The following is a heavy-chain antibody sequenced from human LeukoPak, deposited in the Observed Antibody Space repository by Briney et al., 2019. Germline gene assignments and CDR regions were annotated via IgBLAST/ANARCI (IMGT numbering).Heavy chain of an antibody. V-gene: IGHV4-39*07. CDR3: ARSDYYDSNGKLDY. CDR1: GGSISSYSYY. CDR2: IHFAENT. Sequence: SETLSLTCTVSGGSISSYSYYWGWIRQPPGKGLEWIGAIHFAENTYYSPSLKSRVTISVDTSKNQFSLKLSSVTAADTAVYYCARSDYYDSNGKLDYWGQGAQVTVSS. D-gene: IGHD3-22*01. J-gene: IGHJ4*02.